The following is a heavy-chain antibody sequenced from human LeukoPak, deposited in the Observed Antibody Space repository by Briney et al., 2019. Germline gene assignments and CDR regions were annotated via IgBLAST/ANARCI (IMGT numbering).Heavy chain of an antibody. J-gene: IGHJ4*02. CDR2: IYHSGST. D-gene: IGHD2-15*01. Sequence: PSETLSLTCAVSGYSISSGYYWGWIRQPPGKGLELIGIIYHSGSTYYNPSLKSRVTISVDTSKNQFSLKLSSVTAADTAVYYCASLRYCSGGSCQHFDYWGQGTLVTVSS. V-gene: IGHV4-38-2*01. CDR1: GYSISSGYY. CDR3: ASLRYCSGGSCQHFDY.